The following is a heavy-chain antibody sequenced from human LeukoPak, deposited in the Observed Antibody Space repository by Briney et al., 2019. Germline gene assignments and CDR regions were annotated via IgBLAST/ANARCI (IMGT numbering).Heavy chain of an antibody. Sequence: QTGGSLRLSCAASGFTFSSYSMSWVRQAPGKGLEWVANIKQDGSEKNYVDSVKGRFTISRDNAKNSLYLQMNSLRVEDTAVYYCASGGTYYVEYWGQGTLVTVSS. CDR3: ASGGTYYVEY. CDR2: IKQDGSEK. CDR1: GFTFSSYS. J-gene: IGHJ4*02. V-gene: IGHV3-7*01. D-gene: IGHD1-26*01.